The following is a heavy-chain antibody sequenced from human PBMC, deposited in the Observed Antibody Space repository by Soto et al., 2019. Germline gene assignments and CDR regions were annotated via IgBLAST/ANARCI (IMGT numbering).Heavy chain of an antibody. CDR2: SGANNGNT. D-gene: IGHD1-26*01. Sequence: QFQLVQSGAEVKKPGASGKVSCKAPGYTFPSYGLTWVRQAPGQGLGWWGWSGANNGNTNYAQKLQGRATMTPDTSTSTAYMELRSLRSDDTAVYYCARDQGGSYYYWGQGTLVTVSS. CDR3: ARDQGGSYYY. J-gene: IGHJ4*02. V-gene: IGHV1-18*01. CDR1: GYTFPSYG.